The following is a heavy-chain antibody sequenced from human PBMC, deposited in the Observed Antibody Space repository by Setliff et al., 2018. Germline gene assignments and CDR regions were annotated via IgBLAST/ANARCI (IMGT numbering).Heavy chain of an antibody. CDR2: INTDGSTT. V-gene: IGHV3-74*01. Sequence: GGSLRLSCAASGFTFSAHWMHWVRQAPGKGLVWVSRINTDGSTTSYADSVKGRFTISRDNAKNTLYLQMNSLRAEDTAVYYCASAGHSGSWFPFDAFHIWGQGTMVTVSS. CDR1: GFTFSAHW. CDR3: ASAGHSGSWFPFDAFHI. D-gene: IGHD6-13*01. J-gene: IGHJ3*02.